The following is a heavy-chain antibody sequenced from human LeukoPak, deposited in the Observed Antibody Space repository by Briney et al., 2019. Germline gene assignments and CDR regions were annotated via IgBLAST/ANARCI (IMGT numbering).Heavy chain of an antibody. Sequence: PGGSLRLSCAASGFTFSTYWMNWFRQTPGKGLEWVAKIKADGGEKDHVASVKGRFTISRDNAKNSLYLQMNSLRAEDTAVYYCARLYGGSAYHADHFDYWGQGTLVIVSS. CDR1: GFTFSTYW. CDR3: ARLYGGSAYHADHFDY. J-gene: IGHJ4*02. V-gene: IGHV3-7*01. CDR2: IKADGGEK. D-gene: IGHD3-22*01.